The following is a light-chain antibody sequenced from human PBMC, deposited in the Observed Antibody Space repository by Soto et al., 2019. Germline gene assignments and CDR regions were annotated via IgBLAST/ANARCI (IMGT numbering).Light chain of an antibody. CDR3: QQYNKWPQT. V-gene: IGKV3-15*01. Sequence: EIVMTQSPATLSVSPGERDSLSCRASQSVGNDLAWYQHKPGQAPRLLTHGASNRATGIPARFSGAGSGTEFTLTISSLQSEDFGVYYCQQYNKWPQTFGQGTRLEIK. CDR1: QSVGND. J-gene: IGKJ5*01. CDR2: GAS.